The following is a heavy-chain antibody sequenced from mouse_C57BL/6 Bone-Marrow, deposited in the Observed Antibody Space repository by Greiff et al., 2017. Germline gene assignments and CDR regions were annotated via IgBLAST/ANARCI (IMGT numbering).Heavy chain of an antibody. CDR1: GYTFTDYY. V-gene: IGHV1-26*01. J-gene: IGHJ4*01. Sequence: VQLQQSGPELVKPGASVKISCKASGYTFTDYYMNWVKQSHGKSLEWIGDINPNNGGTSYNQKFKGKATLTVDKSSSTAYMELRSLTSEDSAVYYCARGGCDYWGQGTSVTVSS. CDR2: INPNNGGT. CDR3: ARGGCDY.